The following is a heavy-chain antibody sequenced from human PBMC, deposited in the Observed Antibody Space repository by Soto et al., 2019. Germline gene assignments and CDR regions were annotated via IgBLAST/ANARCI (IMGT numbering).Heavy chain of an antibody. CDR2: IYYSGST. CDR1: GGSISSSSYY. Sequence: SETLSLTCTVSGGSISSSSYYWGWIRQPPGKGLEWIGSIYYSGSTNYNPSLKSRVTMSVDTSKNQFSLKLSSVTAAATAVYYCARVADSSSTGRYTYSVWYDPWGEGTLVTDSS. J-gene: IGHJ5*02. CDR3: ARVADSSSTGRYTYSVWYDP. V-gene: IGHV4-39*07. D-gene: IGHD2-2*02.